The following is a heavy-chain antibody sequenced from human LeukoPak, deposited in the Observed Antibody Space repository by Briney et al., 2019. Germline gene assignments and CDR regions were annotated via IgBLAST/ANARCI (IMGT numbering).Heavy chain of an antibody. V-gene: IGHV1-69*13. CDR1: GGTFSSYA. Sequence: SVKVSCKASGGTFSSYAISWVRQAPGQGLEWMGGIIPIFGTANYAQKFQGRVTTTADESTSTAYMELSSLRSEDTAVYYCARDRVGYDSPFDYWGQGTLVTVSS. J-gene: IGHJ4*02. CDR3: ARDRVGYDSPFDY. CDR2: IIPIFGTA. D-gene: IGHD5-12*01.